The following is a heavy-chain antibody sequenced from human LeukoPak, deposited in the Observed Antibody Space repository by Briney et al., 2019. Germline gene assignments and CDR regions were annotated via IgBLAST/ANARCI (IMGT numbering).Heavy chain of an antibody. D-gene: IGHD6-13*01. CDR1: GFTFSSYG. Sequence: PGGSLRLSCAASGFTFSSYGMHWVRQAPGKGLEWVAVISYDGSDKYYADSVKGRFTISRDNSKNTLYLQMNSLRAEDTAVYYCAKDLYPGYSSSWYYFNYWGQGTLVTVSS. CDR2: ISYDGSDK. J-gene: IGHJ4*02. CDR3: AKDLYPGYSSSWYYFNY. V-gene: IGHV3-30*18.